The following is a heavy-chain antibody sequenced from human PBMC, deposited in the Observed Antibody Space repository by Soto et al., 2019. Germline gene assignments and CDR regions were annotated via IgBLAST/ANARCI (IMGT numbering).Heavy chain of an antibody. CDR2: INHSGST. D-gene: IGHD3-16*01. CDR3: ARGGGYYYMDV. V-gene: IGHV4-34*01. Sequence: SETLSLTCAVYGGSFSGYYWSWIRQPPGKGLEWIGEINHSGSTNYNPSLKSRVTISVDTSKNQFSLKLSSVTAADTAVYYCARGGGYYYMDVWDKGTTVTVSS. J-gene: IGHJ6*03. CDR1: GGSFSGYY.